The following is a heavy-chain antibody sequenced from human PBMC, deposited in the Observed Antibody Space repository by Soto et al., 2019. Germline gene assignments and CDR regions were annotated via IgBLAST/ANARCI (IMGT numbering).Heavy chain of an antibody. Sequence: SETLSLTCTVSGGSISSYYWSWIRQPPGKGLEWIGYIYYSGSTNYNPSLKSRVTISVDTSKNQFSLKLSSVTAADTAVYYCARDLGGYDLGDWYFDLWGRGTLVTVSS. J-gene: IGHJ2*01. V-gene: IGHV4-59*01. CDR1: GGSISSYY. CDR2: IYYSGST. CDR3: ARDLGGYDLGDWYFDL. D-gene: IGHD5-12*01.